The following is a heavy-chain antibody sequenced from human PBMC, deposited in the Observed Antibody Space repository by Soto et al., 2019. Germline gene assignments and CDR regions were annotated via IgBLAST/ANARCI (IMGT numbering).Heavy chain of an antibody. Sequence: WVSLKISWKVSGYSVTSYWIGWVRQKHGKGLEWMGIIYPGDSDTRYSPSFQGQVTISADKSISTAYLQWSSLKASDTAMYYCARIGPKGDYNAFDIWRQGTMVTVSS. D-gene: IGHD4-4*01. CDR2: IYPGDSDT. CDR1: GYSVTSYW. J-gene: IGHJ3*02. V-gene: IGHV5-51*01. CDR3: ARIGPKGDYNAFDI.